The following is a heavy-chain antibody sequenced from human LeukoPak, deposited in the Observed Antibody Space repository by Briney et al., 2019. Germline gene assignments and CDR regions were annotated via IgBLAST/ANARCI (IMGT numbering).Heavy chain of an antibody. Sequence: SETLSLTCTVSGGSISSSSYYWGWIRQPPGKGLEWIGSIYYSGSTYYNPSLKSRVTISVDTSKNQFSLKLSSVTAADTAVYYCARLPMIPPWGMDVWGQGTTATVSS. CDR3: ARLPMIPPWGMDV. V-gene: IGHV4-39*01. D-gene: IGHD3-22*01. CDR2: IYYSGST. J-gene: IGHJ6*02. CDR1: GGSISSSSYY.